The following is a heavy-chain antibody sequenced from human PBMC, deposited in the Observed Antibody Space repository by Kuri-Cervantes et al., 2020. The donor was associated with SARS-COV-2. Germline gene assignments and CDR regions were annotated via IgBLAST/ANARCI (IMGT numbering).Heavy chain of an antibody. D-gene: IGHD6-19*01. J-gene: IGHJ4*02. CDR3: ARAPRSIAVAGTSLFDY. V-gene: IGHV3-48*02. CDR1: GFPFSSYS. Sequence: GESLKISCAASGFPFSSYSMKWVRQAPGKGPGWFSYISSSSSTIYYADSVKGRFTISRDNAKNSLYLQMNSLRDEDTAVYYCARAPRSIAVAGTSLFDYWGQGTLVTVSS. CDR2: ISSSSSTI.